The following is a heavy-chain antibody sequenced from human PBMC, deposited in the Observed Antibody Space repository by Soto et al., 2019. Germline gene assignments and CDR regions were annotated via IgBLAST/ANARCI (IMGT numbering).Heavy chain of an antibody. CDR1: RFTFSTYE. V-gene: IGHV3-48*03. CDR3: VRYCRTTLCNGVATRTFDY. Sequence: EVQLVESGGALVQPGGSLRLSCAASRFTFSTYEMNWVRQAPGKGLEWVSYISTSGSTVYYADSVKGRFTISRDNTRNSLYLQMNSLRDEDTALYYCVRYCRTTLCNGVATRTFDYWGQGTLVTVSS. D-gene: IGHD5-12*01. J-gene: IGHJ4*02. CDR2: ISTSGSTV.